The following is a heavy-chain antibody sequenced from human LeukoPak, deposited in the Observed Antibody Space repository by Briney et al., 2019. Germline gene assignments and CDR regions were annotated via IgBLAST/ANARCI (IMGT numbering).Heavy chain of an antibody. CDR2: IYYSGNT. J-gene: IGHJ4*02. V-gene: IGHV4-59*01. D-gene: IGHD3-10*02. Sequence: PSETLSLTCTVSGGPISPYYWSWVRQPPGKGLEWLGYIYYSGNTEYKPSLKSRVAMSVDTSKNQFSLRLSSVTAADTAVYYCARSTGSTMFIDYWGQGTLVTVSS. CDR1: GGPISPYY. CDR3: ARSTGSTMFIDY.